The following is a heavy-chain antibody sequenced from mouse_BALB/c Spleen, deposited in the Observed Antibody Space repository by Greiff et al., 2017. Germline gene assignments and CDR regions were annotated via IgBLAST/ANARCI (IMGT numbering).Heavy chain of an antibody. CDR1: GYSITSGYY. J-gene: IGHJ3*01. CDR3: ARGVITTATFAY. V-gene: IGHV3-6*02. D-gene: IGHD1-2*01. CDR2: ISYDGSN. Sequence: EVQLQQSGPGLVKPSQSLSLTCSVTGYSITSGYYWNWIRQFPGNKLEWMGYISYDGSNNYNPSLKNRISITRDTSKNQFFLKLNSVTTEDTATYYCARGVITTATFAYWGQGTLVTVSA.